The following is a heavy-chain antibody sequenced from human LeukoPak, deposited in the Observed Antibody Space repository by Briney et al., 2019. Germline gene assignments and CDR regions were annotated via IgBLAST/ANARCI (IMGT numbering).Heavy chain of an antibody. V-gene: IGHV3-66*01. CDR1: GFTVTTNY. Sequence: GGSLRLSCAASGFTVTTNYMTWVRQAPGKGLEWVSIIYSGGYTDYADSVKGRFTISRDNSKNTLDLQMNSLRAEDTAVYYCARDLRGDYWGQGTLVTVSS. J-gene: IGHJ4*02. CDR2: IYSGGYT. CDR3: ARDLRGDY.